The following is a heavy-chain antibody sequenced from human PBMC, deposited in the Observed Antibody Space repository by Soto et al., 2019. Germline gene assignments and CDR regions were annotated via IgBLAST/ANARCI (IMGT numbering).Heavy chain of an antibody. Sequence: PSETLSLTCAVYGGSFSGYYWIWIRQPPGKGLEWIGEINHSGSTNYNPSLKSRVTISVDTSKNQFSLKLSSVTAADTAVYYCGRAPGGRFFACFRGNYFDYWGQGTLVTVSS. CDR1: GGSFSGYY. CDR2: INHSGST. CDR3: GRAPGGRFFACFRGNYFDY. V-gene: IGHV4-34*01. J-gene: IGHJ4*02. D-gene: IGHD3-9*01.